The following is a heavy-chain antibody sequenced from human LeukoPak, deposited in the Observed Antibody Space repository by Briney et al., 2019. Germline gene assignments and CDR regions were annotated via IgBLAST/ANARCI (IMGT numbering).Heavy chain of an antibody. Sequence: GASVKVSCKASGYTFTGYYMHWVRQAPGQGLEWMGGIIPIFGTANYAQKFQGRVTITTDESTSTAYMELSSLRSEDTAVYYCARGSIAAAVLHWFDPWGQGTLVTVSS. CDR2: IIPIFGTA. CDR3: ARGSIAAAVLHWFDP. CDR1: GYTFTGYY. D-gene: IGHD6-13*01. J-gene: IGHJ5*02. V-gene: IGHV1-69*05.